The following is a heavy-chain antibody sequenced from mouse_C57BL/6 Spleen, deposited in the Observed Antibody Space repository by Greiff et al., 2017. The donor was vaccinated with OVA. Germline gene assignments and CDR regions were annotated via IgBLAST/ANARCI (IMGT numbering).Heavy chain of an antibody. D-gene: IGHD2-14*01. CDR3: ARNPYRRDAMDY. V-gene: IGHV2-2*01. Sequence: QVQLQQSGPGLVQPSQSLSITCTVSGFSLTSYGVHWVRQSPGKGLEWLGVIWSGGSTDYNAAFISRLSISKNNSKSQVFIKMNSLQADDTAIYYCARNPYRRDAMDYWGQGTSVTVSS. CDR2: IWSGGST. CDR1: GFSLTSYG. J-gene: IGHJ4*01.